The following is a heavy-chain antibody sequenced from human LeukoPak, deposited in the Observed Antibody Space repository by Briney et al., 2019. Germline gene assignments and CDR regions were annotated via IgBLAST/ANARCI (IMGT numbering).Heavy chain of an antibody. CDR2: GYHSGST. J-gene: IGHJ4*02. CDR3: AREWGVCGGADEIDY. Sequence: SETLSLTCAVSGYSINSGYFWGWIRQPPGKGLEWIGSGYHSGSTYYNPSLKSRVTISLDKSKNQFSLKLSTVIAAPPEMYFCAREWGVCGGADEIDYWGQGTLVTVSS. V-gene: IGHV4-38-2*02. CDR1: GYSINSGYF. D-gene: IGHD2-21*01.